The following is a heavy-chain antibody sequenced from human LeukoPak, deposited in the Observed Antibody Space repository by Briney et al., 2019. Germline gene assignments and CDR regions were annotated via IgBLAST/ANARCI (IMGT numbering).Heavy chain of an antibody. CDR2: IYYSGST. D-gene: IGHD5-18*01. CDR1: GGSISSYY. V-gene: IGHV4-59*08. CDR3: ASGSGHSYGSVNFDY. J-gene: IGHJ4*02. Sequence: SETLSLTCTVSGGSISSYYWSWIRQPPGKGLEWIGYIYYSGSTNYNPSLKSRVTISVDTSKNQFSLKLSSVTAVDTAVYYCASGSGHSYGSVNFDYWGQGTLVTVSS.